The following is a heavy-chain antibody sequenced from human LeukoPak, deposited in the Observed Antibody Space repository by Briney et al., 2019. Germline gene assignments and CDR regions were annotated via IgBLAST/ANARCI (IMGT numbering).Heavy chain of an antibody. CDR3: AREGAVIKVTSIDH. CDR1: GYTFVNYY. V-gene: IGHV1-46*01. CDR2: INPDGGRT. J-gene: IGHJ4*02. Sequence: GASVTVSCKTSGYTFVNYYIHWVRQAPGQGLEWMGIINPDGGRTTYAQRFQGRVTMTRDTSTSTLYMELSSLRSNDTAVYYCAREGAVIKVTSIDHWGQGTLVTVSS. D-gene: IGHD4-23*01.